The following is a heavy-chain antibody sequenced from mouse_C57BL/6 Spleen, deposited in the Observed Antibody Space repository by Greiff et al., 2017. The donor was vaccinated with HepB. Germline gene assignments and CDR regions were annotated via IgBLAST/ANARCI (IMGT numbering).Heavy chain of an antibody. J-gene: IGHJ3*01. V-gene: IGHV1-81*01. Sequence: VQLQQSGAELARPGASVKLSCKASGYTFTSYGISWVKQRTGQGLEWIGEIYPRSGNTYYNEKFKGKATLTADKSSSTAYMELRSLTSEDSAVYFCARWNHDYDGAYWGQGTLVTVSA. D-gene: IGHD2-4*01. CDR3: ARWNHDYDGAY. CDR2: IYPRSGNT. CDR1: GYTFTSYG.